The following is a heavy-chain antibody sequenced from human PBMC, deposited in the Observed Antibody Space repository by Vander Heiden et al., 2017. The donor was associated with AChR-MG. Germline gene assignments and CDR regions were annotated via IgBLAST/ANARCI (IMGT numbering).Heavy chain of an antibody. CDR1: GGSISSSSYY. D-gene: IGHD3-22*01. CDR2: IYYSGST. Sequence: QLQLQESGPGLVKPSETLSLTCTVPGGSISSSSYYWGWIRQPPGKGLEWIGSIYYSGSTYYNPSLKSRVTISVDTSKNQFSLKLSSVTAADTAVYYCARRDYYDSSGYSLWGQGTLVTVSS. V-gene: IGHV4-39*01. J-gene: IGHJ4*02. CDR3: ARRDYYDSSGYSL.